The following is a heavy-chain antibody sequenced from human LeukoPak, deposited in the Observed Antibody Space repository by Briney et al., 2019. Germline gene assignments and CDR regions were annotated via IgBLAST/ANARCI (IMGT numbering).Heavy chain of an antibody. CDR3: AKGEEWELLPRENAFDI. CDR1: GFTFSSYG. Sequence: PGGSLRLSCAASGFTFSSYGMHWVRQAPGKGLEWVAVISYDGSNKYYADSVKGRFTISRDNSKNTLYLQMNSLRAEDTAVYYCAKGEEWELLPRENAFDIWGQGTMVTVSS. V-gene: IGHV3-30*18. J-gene: IGHJ3*02. D-gene: IGHD1-26*01. CDR2: ISYDGSNK.